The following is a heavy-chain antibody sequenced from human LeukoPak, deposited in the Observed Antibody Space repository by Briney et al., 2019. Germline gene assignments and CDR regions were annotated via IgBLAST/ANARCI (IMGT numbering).Heavy chain of an antibody. CDR3: ARDHRATTPPELWFGELLLRNDAFDI. CDR2: ISSSSSYI. J-gene: IGHJ3*02. CDR1: GFTFSSYR. Sequence: GSLRLSCAASGFTFSSYRMNWVRQAPGKGLEWVSSISSSSSYIYYADSVKGRFTISRDNAKNSLYLQMNSLRAEDTAVYYCARDHRATTPPELWFGELLLRNDAFDIWGQGTMVTVSS. D-gene: IGHD3-10*01. V-gene: IGHV3-21*01.